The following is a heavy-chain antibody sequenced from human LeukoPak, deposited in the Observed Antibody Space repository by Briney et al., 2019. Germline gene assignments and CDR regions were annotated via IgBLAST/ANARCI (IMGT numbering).Heavy chain of an antibody. D-gene: IGHD5-12*01. J-gene: IGHJ4*02. CDR3: ARANRYDLYFDY. CDR2: IYYSGST. CDR1: GGSIGRGSYY. V-gene: IGHV4-39*07. Sequence: PSETLSLTCSVSGGSIGRGSYYWGWIRQSPGKGLEWIGSIYYSGSTNYNPSLKSRVTISVDTSKNQFSLKLSSVTAADTAVYYCARANRYDLYFDYWGQGTLVTVSS.